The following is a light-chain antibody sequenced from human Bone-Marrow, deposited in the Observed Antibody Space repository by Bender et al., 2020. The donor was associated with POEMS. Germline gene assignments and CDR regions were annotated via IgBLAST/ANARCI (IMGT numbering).Light chain of an antibody. Sequence: YELTQPPSVSVSPGQTATISCSGDRLGDKYVCWYQQKAGQSPILIIYEDTKRPSGVPDRFSGANSGNTATLTLSGTQAMDEADYYCQAWDSSAGVFGGGTRLTVL. CDR1: RLGDKY. CDR3: QAWDSSAGV. J-gene: IGLJ2*01. V-gene: IGLV3-1*01. CDR2: EDT.